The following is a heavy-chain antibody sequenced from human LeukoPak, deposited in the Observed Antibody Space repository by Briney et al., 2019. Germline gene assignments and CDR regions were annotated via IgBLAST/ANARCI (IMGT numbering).Heavy chain of an antibody. J-gene: IGHJ4*02. CDR1: GGSISSYY. D-gene: IGHD3-10*01. V-gene: IGHV4-59*01. Sequence: SETLSLTCTVSGGSISSYYWSWIRQPPGKGLEWIGYIYYSGSTNYNPSLKSRVTISVDTSKNQFSLKLSSVTAADTAVYYCARVSYGSGSHVLDYWGQGTLVTVSS. CDR3: ARVSYGSGSHVLDY. CDR2: IYYSGST.